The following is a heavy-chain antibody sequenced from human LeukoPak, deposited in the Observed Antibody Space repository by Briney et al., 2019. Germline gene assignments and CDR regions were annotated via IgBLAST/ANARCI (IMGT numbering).Heavy chain of an antibody. V-gene: IGHV3-23*01. CDR1: GFTFSSYA. CDR3: ATVVGATWYFDY. J-gene: IGHJ4*02. Sequence: GRSLRLSCAASGFTFSSYAMSWVRQAPGKGLEWVSAISGSGGSTYYADSVKGRFTISRDNSKDTLYLQMNSLRAEDTAVYYCATVVGATWYFDYWGQGTLVTVSS. D-gene: IGHD1-26*01. CDR2: ISGSGGST.